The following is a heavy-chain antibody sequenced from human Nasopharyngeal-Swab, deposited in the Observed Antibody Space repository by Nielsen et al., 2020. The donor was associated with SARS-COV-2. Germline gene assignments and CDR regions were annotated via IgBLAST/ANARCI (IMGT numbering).Heavy chain of an antibody. D-gene: IGHD6-13*01. CDR3: ARDQRIAAADASFDY. Sequence: GESLKISCAASGFTFSSYSMNWVRQAPGKGLEWVSYISSSSSTIYYADSVKGRFTISRDNAKNSLYLQMNSLRAEDTAVYYCARDQRIAAADASFDYWGQGTLVTVSS. CDR2: ISSSSSTI. CDR1: GFTFSSYS. J-gene: IGHJ4*02. V-gene: IGHV3-48*04.